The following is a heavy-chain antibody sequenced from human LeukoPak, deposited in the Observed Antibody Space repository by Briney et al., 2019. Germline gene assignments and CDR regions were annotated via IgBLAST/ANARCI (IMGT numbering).Heavy chain of an antibody. Sequence: GASVKVSCKASGYTFTSYDINWVRQATGQRLEWMGWMNPNSGNTGYAQKFQGRVTMTRNTSISTAYMELSSLRSEDTAVYYCARGIAAAEVWFDPWGQGTLVTVSS. CDR3: ARGIAAAEVWFDP. V-gene: IGHV1-8*01. J-gene: IGHJ5*02. CDR1: GYTFTSYD. D-gene: IGHD6-13*01. CDR2: MNPNSGNT.